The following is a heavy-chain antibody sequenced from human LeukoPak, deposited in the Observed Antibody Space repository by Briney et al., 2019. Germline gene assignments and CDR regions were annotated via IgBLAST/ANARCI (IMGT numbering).Heavy chain of an antibody. J-gene: IGHJ6*02. V-gene: IGHV4-30-4*01. D-gene: IGHD2-15*01. CDR2: IFYTDNT. CDR1: GGSIRSDDYY. CDR3: ATVVAVAATNSYYYATDV. Sequence: SETLSLTCTVSGGSIRSDDYYWSWIRQPPGKGLECIGHIFYTDNTHYNPSLQSRVTFSVDTSKHQFSLKLSSVTAADTAVYFCATVVAVAATNSYYYATDVWGQGATVTVSS.